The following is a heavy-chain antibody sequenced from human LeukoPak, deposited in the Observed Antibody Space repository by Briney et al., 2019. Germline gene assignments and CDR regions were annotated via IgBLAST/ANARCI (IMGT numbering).Heavy chain of an antibody. CDR3: ARPGIASAQLDAFDI. J-gene: IGHJ3*02. CDR2: IDPSDSYT. Sequence: GESLKISCKGSGYSFSSYWISWVRQMPGKGLEWMGRIDPSDSYTNYSPSFQGQVTVSADKSISTAYLQWNSLEASDTAMYYCARPGIASAQLDAFDIWGQGTMVTVSS. V-gene: IGHV5-10-1*04. D-gene: IGHD6-13*01. CDR1: GYSFSSYW.